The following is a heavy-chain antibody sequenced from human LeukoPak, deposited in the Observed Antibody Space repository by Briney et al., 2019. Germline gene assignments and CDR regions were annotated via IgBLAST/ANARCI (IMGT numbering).Heavy chain of an antibody. D-gene: IGHD1-26*01. J-gene: IGHJ4*02. CDR3: ARAQMGAPTDY. Sequence: PGGSLRLSCAASGFTFSNYAMYWVRQAPGKGLMWVSRISSDGSSIIYADSVKGRFTISRDIAKNTLYLQMNSLRAEDTAVYYCARAQMGAPTDYWGQGTLVTVSS. CDR1: GFTFSNYA. CDR2: ISSDGSSI. V-gene: IGHV3-74*01.